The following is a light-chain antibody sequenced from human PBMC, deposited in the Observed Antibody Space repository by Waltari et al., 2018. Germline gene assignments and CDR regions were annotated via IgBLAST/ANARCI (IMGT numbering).Light chain of an antibody. J-gene: IGKJ2*01. CDR3: QQYEDVPYT. CDR1: QDISSY. V-gene: IGKV1-33*01. CDR2: DVS. Sequence: DIQMTQSPSSLSASVGDRVTITCQASQDISSYLNWYQQRPGKAPTLLIYDVSSLASGVSSSLIGGGSGTDFSFAISSLQAEVIATYYCQQYEDVPYTFGQGAKLMIK.